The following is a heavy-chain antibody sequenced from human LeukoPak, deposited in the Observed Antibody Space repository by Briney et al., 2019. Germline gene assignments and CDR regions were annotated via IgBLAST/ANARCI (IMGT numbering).Heavy chain of an antibody. D-gene: IGHD2-15*01. CDR3: ARGGYCSGGSCQHGLYFDY. J-gene: IGHJ4*02. CDR2: INHSGSI. V-gene: IGHV4-34*01. CDR1: GGSFSGYY. Sequence: PSETLSLTCAVYGGSFSGYYWSWIRQPPGKGLEWIGEINHSGSINYNPSLKSRVTISVDTSQNQFSLKLSSVTAADTAVYYCARGGYCSGGSCQHGLYFDYWGQGTLVPVSS.